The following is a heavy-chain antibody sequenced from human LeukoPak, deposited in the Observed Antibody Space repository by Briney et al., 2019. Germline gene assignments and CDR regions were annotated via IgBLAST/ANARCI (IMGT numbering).Heavy chain of an antibody. CDR2: IYSGGTT. V-gene: IGHV3-53*01. Sequence: PGGSLRLSCAASGFTVGSNYMTWVRQAPGKGLEWVSVIYSGGTTYYADSVKGRFTISRDNSKNTVYLQMNSLRAEDTAVYYCAREIPFRVWGQGTLVTVSS. J-gene: IGHJ4*02. CDR1: GFTVGSNY. CDR3: AREIPFRV.